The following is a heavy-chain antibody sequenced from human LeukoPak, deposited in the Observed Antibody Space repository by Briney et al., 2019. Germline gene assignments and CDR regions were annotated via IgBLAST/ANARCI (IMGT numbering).Heavy chain of an antibody. CDR1: GGSISNNNYY. CDR2: IYYSGSP. Sequence: SETLSLTCTVSGGSISNNNYYWAWIRQPPGKGLECIGSIYYSGSPYYNPSLKSRVTISVDTSKNQFSLKLSSVTAADTAVYYCARRSGSYIDYWGQGTLVTVSS. V-gene: IGHV4-39*01. D-gene: IGHD1-26*01. J-gene: IGHJ4*02. CDR3: ARRSGSYIDY.